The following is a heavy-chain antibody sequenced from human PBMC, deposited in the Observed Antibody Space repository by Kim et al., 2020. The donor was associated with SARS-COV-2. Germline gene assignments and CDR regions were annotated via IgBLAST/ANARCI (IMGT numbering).Heavy chain of an antibody. V-gene: IGHV5-51*01. J-gene: IGHJ6*02. D-gene: IGHD2-15*01. CDR2: IYPGDSDT. CDR1: GYSFTSYW. CDR3: ARGAVGVGEYYYYYYGMDV. Sequence: ESLKISCKGSGYSFTSYWIGWVRQMPGKGLEWMGIIYPGDSDTRYSPSFQGQVTISADKSISTAYLQWSSLKASDTAMYYCARGAVGVGEYYYYYYGMDVWGQGTTVTVSS.